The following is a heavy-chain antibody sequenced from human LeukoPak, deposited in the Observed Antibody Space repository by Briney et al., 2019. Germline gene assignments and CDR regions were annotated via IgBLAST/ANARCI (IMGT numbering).Heavy chain of an antibody. V-gene: IGHV3-30-3*01. CDR3: ERETGRVVGSTDFDY. J-gene: IGHJ4*02. CDR1: GLTFSSYA. Sequence: GGSLRHSCAAPGLTFSSYAMHWVRQAPGKGRDWMAVMSYDGSNKYYADSVKGRFTISRDNTKNKLYVQMDGLRGDSRAVYYCERETGRVVGSTDFDYWGQGTLVTVSS. D-gene: IGHD4-17*01. CDR2: MSYDGSNK.